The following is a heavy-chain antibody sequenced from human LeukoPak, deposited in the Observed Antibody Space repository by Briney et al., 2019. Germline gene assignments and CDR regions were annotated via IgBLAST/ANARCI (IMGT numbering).Heavy chain of an antibody. V-gene: IGHV3-23*01. CDR1: GFTFSSYA. Sequence: GGSLRLSCAASGFTFSSYAMSWVRQAPGKGLEWVLAISGSGDTTYYADSVKGRLSISRDNSKNTLSLQMHTLRAEDTAVYFCAKDFGSAWSRLFYWGQGTLVTVSS. D-gene: IGHD6-19*01. CDR2: ISGSGDTT. J-gene: IGHJ4*02. CDR3: AKDFGSAWSRLFY.